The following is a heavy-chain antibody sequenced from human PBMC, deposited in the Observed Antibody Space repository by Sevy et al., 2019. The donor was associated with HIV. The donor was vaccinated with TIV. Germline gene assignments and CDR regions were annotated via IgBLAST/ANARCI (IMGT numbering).Heavy chain of an antibody. CDR1: GFTFSSYG. CDR3: ARGLERGYSYGSHYYYYGMDV. D-gene: IGHD5-18*01. CDR2: IWYDGSNK. Sequence: GGSLRLSCAASGFTFSSYGMHWVRQAPGKGLEWVAVIWYDGSNKYYADSVKGRFTISRDYSKNTLYLQMNSLRAEDTAVYYCARGLERGYSYGSHYYYYGMDVWGQGTTVTVSS. V-gene: IGHV3-33*01. J-gene: IGHJ6*02.